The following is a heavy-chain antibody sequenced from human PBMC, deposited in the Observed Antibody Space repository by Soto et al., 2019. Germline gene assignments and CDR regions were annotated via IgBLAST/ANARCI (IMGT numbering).Heavy chain of an antibody. J-gene: IGHJ4*02. Sequence: PSETLSLTCTVSGGSVSSSSYYWGWVRQPPGKGLEWIGSVYYSGSTYYNPSLESRVTISVDKSKNQFSLKLMSLSAADTAVYYCGILEGLRTPSYFLAYRGQGPLDPASS. CDR1: GGSVSSSSYY. CDR2: VYYSGST. CDR3: GILEGLRTPSYFLAY. V-gene: IGHV4-39*01. D-gene: IGHD2-15*01.